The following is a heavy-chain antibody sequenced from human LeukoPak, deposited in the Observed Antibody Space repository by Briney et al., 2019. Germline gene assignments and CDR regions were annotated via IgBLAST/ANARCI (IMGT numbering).Heavy chain of an antibody. Sequence: PSETLSLTCTVSGYSISSGYYWGWIRQPPEKGLEWIGSIYHSGSTYYNPSLKSRVTISVDTSKNQFSLKLSSGTAADTAVYYCARDGNMESYYDSSGYYNWFDPWGQGTLVTVSS. D-gene: IGHD3-22*01. CDR1: GYSISSGYY. CDR3: ARDGNMESYYDSSGYYNWFDP. J-gene: IGHJ5*02. CDR2: IYHSGST. V-gene: IGHV4-38-2*02.